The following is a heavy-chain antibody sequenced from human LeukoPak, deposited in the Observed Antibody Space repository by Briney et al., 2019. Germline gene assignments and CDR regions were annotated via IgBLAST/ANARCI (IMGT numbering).Heavy chain of an antibody. CDR2: ISSSSSYI. D-gene: IGHD6-19*01. CDR3: ARRPSSGWPFDY. CDR1: GFTFSSYS. J-gene: IGHJ4*02. V-gene: IGHV3-21*01. Sequence: GGSLRLSCAASGFTFSSYSMNWVRQAPGKGLEWVSSISSSSSYIYYADSVKGRFTISRDNAKNSLYLQMNSLRAEGTAVYYCARRPSSGWPFDYWGQGTLVTVSS.